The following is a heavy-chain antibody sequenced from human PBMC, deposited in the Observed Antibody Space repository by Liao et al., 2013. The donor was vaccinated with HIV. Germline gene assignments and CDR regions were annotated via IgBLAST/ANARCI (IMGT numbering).Heavy chain of an antibody. J-gene: IGHJ3*02. CDR2: ISHTGST. V-gene: IGHV4-39*07. CDR1: GGSISSSTFY. Sequence: QLQLQESGPGLVKPSETLSLTCTVSGGSISSSTFYWGWIRQPPGKGLEYIGTISHTGSTYSNPSLKSRVTISIDTSKDQFSLKLSSMIAADTAVYYCAKNSGSFTIFDAFDIWGQGTMVTVSS. CDR3: AKNSGSFTIFDAFDI. D-gene: IGHD1-26*01.